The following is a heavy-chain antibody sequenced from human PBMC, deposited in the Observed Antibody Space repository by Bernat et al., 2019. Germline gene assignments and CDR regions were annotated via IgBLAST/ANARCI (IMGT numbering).Heavy chain of an antibody. D-gene: IGHD3-10*01. J-gene: IGHJ6*02. CDR2: IYYSGST. V-gene: IGHV4-39*01. CDR3: ARLHPTYSYGSGSSSHMDV. Sequence: QLQLQESGPGLVKPSETLSLTCTVSGGSISSSSYYWGWIRQPPGKGLEWMGSIYYSGSTYYTPSLKSRVTISVDPSKNQFSLKLSSVTAADTAVYYCARLHPTYSYGSGSSSHMDVWGQGTTVTVSS. CDR1: GGSISSSSYY.